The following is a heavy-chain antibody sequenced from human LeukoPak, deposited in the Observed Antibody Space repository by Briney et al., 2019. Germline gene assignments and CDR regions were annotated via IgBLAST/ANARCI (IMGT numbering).Heavy chain of an antibody. Sequence: PSETLSLTCTVSGGSISSYYWSWIWQPPGKGLGWIGSIHYSGSTTYNPSLKSRVTISVDTSKNQFSLKLSSVTAADTAVYYCARRLGGTSTGFDYWGQGTLVTVSS. CDR1: GGSISSYY. J-gene: IGHJ4*02. CDR3: ARRLGGTSTGFDY. D-gene: IGHD2-2*01. V-gene: IGHV4-59*08. CDR2: IHYSGST.